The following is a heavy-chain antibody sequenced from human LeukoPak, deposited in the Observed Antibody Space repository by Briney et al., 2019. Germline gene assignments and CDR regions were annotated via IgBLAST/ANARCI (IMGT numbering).Heavy chain of an antibody. Sequence: PSETLSLTCTVSGVSISSYYWNWIRQPPGKGLEWIGYISYSGSTNCNPSLKSRVTISVDTSRNQLSLKLSSVTAADTAVYYCASGYSTSWYFDYWGQGTLVTVSS. V-gene: IGHV4-59*08. J-gene: IGHJ4*02. CDR2: ISYSGST. CDR3: ASGYSTSWYFDY. D-gene: IGHD6-13*01. CDR1: GVSISSYY.